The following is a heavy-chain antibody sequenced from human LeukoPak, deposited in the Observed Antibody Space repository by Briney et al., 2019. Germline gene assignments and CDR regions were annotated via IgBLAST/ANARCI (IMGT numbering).Heavy chain of an antibody. CDR3: ASSGSYRFDY. V-gene: IGHV3-48*02. Sequence: GGSLRLSCAASGFTFSSYSMNWVRQTPGKGLEWVSHITASGTAMFYADSVKGRFTISRDNAKNSLYLQMNSLRDEDTAVYYCASSGSYRFDYWGQGTLVTVSS. D-gene: IGHD1-26*01. CDR1: GFTFSSYS. J-gene: IGHJ4*02. CDR2: ITASGTAM.